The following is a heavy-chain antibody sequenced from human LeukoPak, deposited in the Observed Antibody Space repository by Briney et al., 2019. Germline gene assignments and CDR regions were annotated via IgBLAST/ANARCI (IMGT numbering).Heavy chain of an antibody. CDR2: FFHGGTT. V-gene: IGHV4-38-2*02. CDR3: ARDPIYYPRLGYFDY. CDR1: GGSFSGYY. J-gene: IGHJ4*02. D-gene: IGHD3-10*01. Sequence: PSETLSLTCAVYGGSFSGYYWGWIRQPPGKGLEWIGSFFHGGTTYYNPSLKSRVTISGDTSKNQISLKLSSVTAADTAVYYCARDPIYYPRLGYFDYWGQGTLVTVSS.